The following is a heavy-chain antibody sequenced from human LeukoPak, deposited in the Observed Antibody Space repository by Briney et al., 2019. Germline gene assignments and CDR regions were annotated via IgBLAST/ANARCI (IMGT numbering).Heavy chain of an antibody. D-gene: IGHD5-18*01. J-gene: IGHJ4*01. V-gene: IGHV1-8*01. CDR3: ASRFGGGYSYGYPNY. CDR2: MNPNSGNT. CDR1: GYTFTSYD. Sequence: ASVKVSCKASGYTFTSYDINWVRQATGQGLEWMGWMNPNSGNTGYAQRFQGRVTMTRNTSISTAYMELSSLRSEDTAVYYCASRFGGGYSYGYPNYWGQEPWSPSPQ.